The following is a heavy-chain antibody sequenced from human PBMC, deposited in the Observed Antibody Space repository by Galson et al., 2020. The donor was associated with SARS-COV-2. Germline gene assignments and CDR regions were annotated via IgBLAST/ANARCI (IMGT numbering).Heavy chain of an antibody. V-gene: IGHV3-20*04. J-gene: IGHJ6*03. CDR3: ARDPMITMFGVIVSYYDYMDV. Sequence: GGSLRLSCAASGFTLGDYGMRWVRQAPGKGLEWVSSINWNGVRQGYADSVKGRFTISRDNAKNSLYLQMNSLRAEDPALYYCARDPMITMFGVIVSYYDYMDVGGKGTTVTVSS. CDR1: GFTLGDYG. CDR2: INWNGVRQ. D-gene: IGHD3-3*01.